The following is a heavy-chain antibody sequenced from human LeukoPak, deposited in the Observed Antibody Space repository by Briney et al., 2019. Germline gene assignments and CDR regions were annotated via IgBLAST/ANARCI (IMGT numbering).Heavy chain of an antibody. CDR3: GRGSGSPLGGMDV. CDR1: GGTFSSYA. Sequence: ASVKISCKASGGTFSSYAISWVRQAPGEGLEWMGGIIPIFGTANYAQKFQGGVTITADKSTSTAYMELSSLRSEDTDVYYCGRGSGSPLGGMDVWGKGTTVTVSS. CDR2: IIPIFGTA. D-gene: IGHD3-10*01. V-gene: IGHV1-69*06. J-gene: IGHJ6*04.